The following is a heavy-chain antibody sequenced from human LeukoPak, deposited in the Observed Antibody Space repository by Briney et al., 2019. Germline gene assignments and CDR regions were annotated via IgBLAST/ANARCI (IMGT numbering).Heavy chain of an antibody. CDR3: ARADLDYFDY. Sequence: PGGSLRLSCAASGFTFSSYSMNWVRQAPGKGLEWVSSISSSSSYIYYADSVKGRFTISRDNAKNSLYLQMNSLRAEGTAVYYCARADLDYFDYWGQGTLVTVSS. J-gene: IGHJ4*02. CDR2: ISSSSSYI. CDR1: GFTFSSYS. V-gene: IGHV3-21*01.